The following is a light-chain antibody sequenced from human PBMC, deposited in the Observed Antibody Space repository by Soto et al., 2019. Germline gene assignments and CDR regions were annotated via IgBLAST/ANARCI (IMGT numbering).Light chain of an antibody. CDR3: QQYNNWSTWT. CDR1: QSISNS. Sequence: EILMTQSPSTLSVSPGERATLSCRASQSISNSLAWYQQKPGKAPRLLIYDASTRETGIPARFSGSGSGTEFTLTISGLQSEDFAAYYCQQYNNWSTWTFGQGTKVEIK. CDR2: DAS. V-gene: IGKV3-15*01. J-gene: IGKJ1*01.